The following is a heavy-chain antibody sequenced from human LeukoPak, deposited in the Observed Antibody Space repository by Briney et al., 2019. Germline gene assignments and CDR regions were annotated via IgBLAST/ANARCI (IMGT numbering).Heavy chain of an antibody. J-gene: IGHJ4*02. CDR2: ISGGGDIT. CDR3: AKVWFGELLAFDY. V-gene: IGHV3-23*01. Sequence: GGSLRLSCAASGFNFANHAMSWVRQTPGKGLEWVSAISGGGDITYYADSVTGRFTISRDNSKDTLFLQMHSLRPGDTAVYYCAKVWFGELLAFDYWGQGTLVTVSS. D-gene: IGHD3-10*01. CDR1: GFNFANHA.